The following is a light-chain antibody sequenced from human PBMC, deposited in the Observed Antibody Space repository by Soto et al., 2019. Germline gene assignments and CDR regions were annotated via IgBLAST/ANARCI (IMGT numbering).Light chain of an antibody. CDR1: QSVSSN. V-gene: IGKV3-15*01. CDR2: GTS. Sequence: EIVMTQSPATLSVSPGERATLSCRASQSVSSNLAWYQQKPGQSPRLLIYGTSTRATGIPARFSGSGSGTEFTLTISSLQSEDFAVYYCHQYNNWPGTFGQGTKV. CDR3: HQYNNWPGT. J-gene: IGKJ1*01.